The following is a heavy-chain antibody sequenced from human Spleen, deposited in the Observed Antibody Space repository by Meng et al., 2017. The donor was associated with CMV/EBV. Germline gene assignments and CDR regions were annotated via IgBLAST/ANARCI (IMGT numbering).Heavy chain of an antibody. Sequence: ASVKVSCKASGYTLTAFYMHLVRQAPGQGLEWMGWINPNSGGTNYAQKFQGRVTMTRDTSITTAYMELSTLRSDDTAVYYCARDLGYYDSSAYTFDYWGQGSLVTVSS. J-gene: IGHJ4*02. CDR1: GYTLTAFY. CDR3: ARDLGYYDSSAYTFDY. D-gene: IGHD3-22*01. CDR2: INPNSGGT. V-gene: IGHV1-2*02.